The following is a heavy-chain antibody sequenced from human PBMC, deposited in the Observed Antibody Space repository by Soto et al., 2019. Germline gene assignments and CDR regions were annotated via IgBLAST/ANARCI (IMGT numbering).Heavy chain of an antibody. CDR3: ATPIAVAGTFGY. J-gene: IGHJ4*02. V-gene: IGHV4-39*01. Sequence: QLQLQESGPGLVKPSETLSLTCTVSGGSISSSSYYWGWIRQPPGKGLEWIGSIDYSGSTYYNPSLKSRVTISVDTSKNQFSLKLSSVTAADTAVYYCATPIAVAGTFGYWGQGTLVTVSS. D-gene: IGHD6-19*01. CDR1: GGSISSSSYY. CDR2: IDYSGST.